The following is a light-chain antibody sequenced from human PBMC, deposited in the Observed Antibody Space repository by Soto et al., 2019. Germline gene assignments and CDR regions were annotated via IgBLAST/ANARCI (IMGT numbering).Light chain of an antibody. J-gene: IGLJ1*01. CDR3: AAWDDSLNGPV. Sequence: QSVLTQPPSMSEAPRQRVTISCSGSGSNIGNNAVSWYQQFPGKAPKLLIYYDDVLASGVSDRFSGSKSGTSASLAISGLQSEDEADYYCAAWDDSLNGPVFGTGTKLPS. CDR1: GSNIGNNA. V-gene: IGLV1-36*01. CDR2: YDD.